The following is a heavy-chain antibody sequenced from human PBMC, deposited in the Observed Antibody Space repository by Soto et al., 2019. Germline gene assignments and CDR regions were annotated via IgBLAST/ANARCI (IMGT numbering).Heavy chain of an antibody. Sequence: QVQLQESGPGLVKPSQTLSLTCLVSGASVSGDGSYCSWIRQHPGKGLEFIGYIHNSGSTYSNPFLEKRVARAIDTSKNQFSLRLSSVAAADSAVYFCARDLGSEQWFFDNWGQGILVTVSS. V-gene: IGHV4-31*03. CDR3: ARDLGSEQWFFDN. CDR2: IHNSGST. CDR1: GASVSGDGSY. J-gene: IGHJ4*02. D-gene: IGHD6-19*01.